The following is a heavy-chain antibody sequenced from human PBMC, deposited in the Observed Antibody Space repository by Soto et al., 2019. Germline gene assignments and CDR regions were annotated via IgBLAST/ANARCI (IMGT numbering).Heavy chain of an antibody. CDR3: VRGTSDWSGKEY. Sequence: LRLSCTASVFTFSNHWMHWVRQVPGQGLVWVSRINTDGSFRDYADSVRGRFTISRDNAKNTLILQMNSLRAEDTAVYYCVRGTSDWSGKEYWGQGTPVNVSS. V-gene: IGHV3-74*01. J-gene: IGHJ4*02. CDR2: INTDGSFR. CDR1: VFTFSNHW. D-gene: IGHD6-19*01.